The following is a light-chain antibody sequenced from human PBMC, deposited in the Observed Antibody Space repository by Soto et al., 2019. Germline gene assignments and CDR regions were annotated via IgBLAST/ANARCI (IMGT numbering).Light chain of an antibody. CDR2: LEGSGSY. Sequence: QLVLTQSSSASASLGSSVKLTCTLSSGHSSYIIAWHQQQPGKAPRYLMKLEGSGSYNKGSGVPDRFSGSSSGADRYLTISNLQFEDEADYYCETWESSTQVFGTGTKLTVL. J-gene: IGLJ1*01. V-gene: IGLV4-60*02. CDR3: ETWESSTQV. CDR1: SGHSSYI.